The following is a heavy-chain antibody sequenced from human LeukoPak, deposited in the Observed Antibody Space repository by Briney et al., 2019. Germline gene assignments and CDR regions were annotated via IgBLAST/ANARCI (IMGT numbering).Heavy chain of an antibody. D-gene: IGHD5-18*01. Sequence: GSLRLSCAASGFTFSSYAMSWVRQAPGKGLEWVSAISGGGGSTYYADSVKGRFTISRDNSKNTLYLQMNSLRAEDTAVYYCAKDRIQLCCFDYWGQGTLVTVSS. CDR1: GFTFSSYA. CDR3: AKDRIQLCCFDY. V-gene: IGHV3-23*01. CDR2: ISGGGGST. J-gene: IGHJ4*02.